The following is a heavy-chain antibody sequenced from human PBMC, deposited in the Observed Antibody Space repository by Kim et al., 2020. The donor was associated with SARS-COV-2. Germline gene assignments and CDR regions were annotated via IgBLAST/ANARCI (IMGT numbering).Heavy chain of an antibody. J-gene: IGHJ6*02. CDR3: ARPGRAGFDWFFLDGMGV. D-gene: IGHD3-9*01. Sequence: ASVKVSCKTSGYTFTNYAMNWVRQAPGQGLEWMGWINTNTKNPTYAQGFTGRFVFSLDTSVSTAYLQISSLKAEDTGVYYCARPGRAGFDWFFLDGMGVWGQGTTVTVSS. CDR1: GYTFTNYA. CDR2: INTNTKNP. V-gene: IGHV7-4-1*02.